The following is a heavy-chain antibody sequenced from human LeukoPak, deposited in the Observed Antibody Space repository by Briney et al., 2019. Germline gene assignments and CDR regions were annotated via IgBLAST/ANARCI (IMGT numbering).Heavy chain of an antibody. V-gene: IGHV3-9*01. CDR2: ISWNSGSI. Sequence: GRSLRLSCAASGFTFDDYAMHWVRQAPGKGLEWVSGISWNSGSIGYADSVKGRFTISRDNAKNSLYLQMSSLRAEDTALYYCAKGIVGFDYWGQGTLVTVSS. CDR3: AKGIVGFDY. J-gene: IGHJ4*02. D-gene: IGHD3-16*02. CDR1: GFTFDDYA.